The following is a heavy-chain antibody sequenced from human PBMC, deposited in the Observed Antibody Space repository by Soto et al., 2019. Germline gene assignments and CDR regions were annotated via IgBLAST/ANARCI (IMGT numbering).Heavy chain of an antibody. CDR3: ARELHDYDILTGYYTDYYYYYGMDV. CDR1: GGTFSSYA. CDR2: IIPIFGTA. D-gene: IGHD3-9*01. J-gene: IGHJ6*02. V-gene: IGHV1-69*13. Sequence: SVKVSCKASGGTFSSYAISWVRQAPGQGLEWMGGIIPIFGTANYAQKFQGRVTITADESTSTAYMELSSLRSEDTAVYYCARELHDYDILTGYYTDYYYYYGMDVWGQGTTVTVSS.